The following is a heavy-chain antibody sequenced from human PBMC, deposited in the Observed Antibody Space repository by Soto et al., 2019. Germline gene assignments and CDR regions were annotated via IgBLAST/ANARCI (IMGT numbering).Heavy chain of an antibody. CDR3: ARGRYSGYVDY. Sequence: ETLSLTCTVSGASISSYYWSWIRQPPGKGLEWIGYIYYSGSTNYNPSLKSRVTISVDTSKNQFSLKLSSVTAADTAVYYCARGRYSGYVDYWGQGTLVTVSS. J-gene: IGHJ4*02. CDR2: IYYSGST. CDR1: GASISSYY. V-gene: IGHV4-59*12. D-gene: IGHD5-12*01.